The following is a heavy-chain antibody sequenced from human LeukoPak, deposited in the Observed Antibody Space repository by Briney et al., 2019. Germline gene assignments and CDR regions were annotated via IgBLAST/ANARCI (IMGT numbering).Heavy chain of an antibody. CDR1: GGSTRSGTDY. D-gene: IGHD7-27*01. Sequence: SETLSLTCTVSGGSTRSGTDYWSWIRQPAGKGLEWIGRIYMSGSTDYNSSFKSRVTMSVDTSKNQVSLKLRSVTAADTAVYYCARVVWGGDFHYSLDVWGKGTTVIVSS. J-gene: IGHJ6*03. CDR3: ARVVWGGDFHYSLDV. CDR2: IYMSGST. V-gene: IGHV4-61*02.